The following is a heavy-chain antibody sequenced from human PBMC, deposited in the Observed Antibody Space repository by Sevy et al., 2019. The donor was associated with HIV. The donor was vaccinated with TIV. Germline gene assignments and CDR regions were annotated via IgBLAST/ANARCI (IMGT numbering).Heavy chain of an antibody. J-gene: IGHJ3*02. D-gene: IGHD4-17*01. CDR3: ARVHYASAFDI. CDR2: IYSGGST. CDR1: GFTVSSNY. V-gene: IGHV3-66*02. Sequence: GGSLRLSCAASGFTVSSNYMSWVRQAPGKGLEWVSVIYSGGSTYYADSVKGRFTISRDNSKNTLYLQMNSLRAEDTAVHYCARVHYASAFDIWGQGTMVTVSS.